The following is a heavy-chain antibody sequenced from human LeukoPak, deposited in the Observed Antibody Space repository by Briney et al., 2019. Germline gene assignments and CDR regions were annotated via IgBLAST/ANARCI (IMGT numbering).Heavy chain of an antibody. D-gene: IGHD2-15*01. J-gene: IGHJ5*02. CDR3: ARSIVVVVAATGGWFDP. CDR2: IYYSGST. CDR1: GGSISSSSYS. V-gene: IGHV4-39*07. Sequence: SETLSLTCTVSGGSISSSSYSWGWIRQPPGKGLEWIGSIYYSGSTYYNPSLKSRVTISVDTSKNQFSLKLSSVTAADTAVYYCARSIVVVVAATGGWFDPWGQGTLVTVSS.